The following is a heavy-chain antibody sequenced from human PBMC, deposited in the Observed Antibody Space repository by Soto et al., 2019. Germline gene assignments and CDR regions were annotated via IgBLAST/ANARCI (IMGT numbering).Heavy chain of an antibody. CDR2: IWYDGSNK. Sequence: QVQLVESGGGVVQPGRSLRLSCAASGFTFSNYGMHWVRRAPGKGLEWVAVIWYDGSNKYYPDSVKGRFTISRDNSKTSLYPQWITLRAEDKAVYYCARVFGGGEFHYYGMDVWGQGTTVTVSS. CDR3: ARVFGGGEFHYYGMDV. CDR1: GFTFSNYG. V-gene: IGHV3-33*01. J-gene: IGHJ6*02. D-gene: IGHD3-16*01.